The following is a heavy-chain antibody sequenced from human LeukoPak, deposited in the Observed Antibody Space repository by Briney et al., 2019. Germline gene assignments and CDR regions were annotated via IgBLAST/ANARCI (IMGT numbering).Heavy chain of an antibody. CDR2: ISGGGDIT. CDR1: GFTFSSYA. V-gene: IGHV3-23*01. CDR3: AKGYCSSTSCAGDF. D-gene: IGHD2-2*01. Sequence: GGSLRLSCAASGFTFSSYALSWVRQAPGKGLEWVSSISGGGDITHYVDSVKGRFTISRESSKNTLYLQMNSLRAEDTAVYYCAKGYCSSTSCAGDFRGQGTLVTVSS. J-gene: IGHJ4*02.